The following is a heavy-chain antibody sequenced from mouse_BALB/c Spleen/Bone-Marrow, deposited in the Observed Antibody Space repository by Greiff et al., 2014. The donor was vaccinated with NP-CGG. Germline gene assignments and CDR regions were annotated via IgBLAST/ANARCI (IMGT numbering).Heavy chain of an antibody. Sequence: VQLQQSGPGLVAPSQSLSITCTVSGFSLTSYGVHWVRQRPGKGLEWLGVIWAGGNTNYNSALMSRLTINKDNSKSQVFLKMNSLQTDDTAMYYCARDEAGTCGDYWGQGTSVTVSS. CDR2: IWAGGNT. J-gene: IGHJ4*01. D-gene: IGHD1-1*01. V-gene: IGHV2-9*02. CDR1: GFSLTSYG. CDR3: ARDEAGTCGDY.